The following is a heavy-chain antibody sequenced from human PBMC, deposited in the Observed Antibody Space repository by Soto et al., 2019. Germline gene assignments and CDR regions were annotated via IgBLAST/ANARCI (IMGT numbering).Heavy chain of an antibody. CDR3: ATVLVTGTTFWFDP. CDR2: FDPEDGET. J-gene: IGHJ5*02. Sequence: ASVKVSCKVSGYTLTELSMHWVRQAPGKGLEWMGGFDPEDGETIYAQKFQGRVGMTEDTSTDTAYMELSSLRSEDTAVYYCATVLVTGTTFWFDPWGQGTLVTVSS. CDR1: GYTLTELS. D-gene: IGHD1-20*01. V-gene: IGHV1-24*01.